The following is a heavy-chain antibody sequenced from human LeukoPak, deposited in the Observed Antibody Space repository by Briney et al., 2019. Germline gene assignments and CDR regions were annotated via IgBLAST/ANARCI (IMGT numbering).Heavy chain of an antibody. CDR3: AREIWSQLGYYYYGMDV. D-gene: IGHD1-1*01. CDR1: GGSISSRTYY. CDR2: IYTSGST. J-gene: IGHJ6*02. V-gene: IGHV4-61*02. Sequence: SETLSLTCADPGGSISSRTYYWSWFRQPAGKGLEWIGRIYTSGSTNYNPSLKSRVTISVDTSKNQFSLKLSSVTAADTAVYYCAREIWSQLGYYYYGMDVWGQGTTVTVSS.